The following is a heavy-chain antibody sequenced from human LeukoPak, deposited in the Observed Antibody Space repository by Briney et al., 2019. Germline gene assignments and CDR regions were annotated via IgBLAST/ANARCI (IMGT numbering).Heavy chain of an antibody. V-gene: IGHV4-39*07. CDR1: GGSISTSSYY. CDR2: IYYNRTT. D-gene: IGHD3-22*01. J-gene: IGHJ4*02. Sequence: SETLSLTCTVSGGSISTSSYYWGWIRQPPGKGLQWIGSIYYNRTTYYNPSLKSRVIISVDTSKNQFSLKLSSVTAADTAVYYCARVNPYYYDSSGYYGSFDYWGQGTLVTVSS. CDR3: ARVNPYYYDSSGYYGSFDY.